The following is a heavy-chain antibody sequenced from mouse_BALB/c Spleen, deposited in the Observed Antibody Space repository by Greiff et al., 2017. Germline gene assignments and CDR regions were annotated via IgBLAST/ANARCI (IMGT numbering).Heavy chain of an antibody. CDR3: ARYYGSPGDD. CDR1: GFTFSDYY. Sequence: DVKLVESGGGLVKPGGSLKLSCAASGFTFSDYYMYWVRQTPEKRLEWVATISDGGSYTYYPDSVKGRFTISRDNAKNNLYLQMSSLKSEDTAMYYCARYYGSPGDDWGQGTSVTVSS. D-gene: IGHD1-1*01. CDR2: ISDGGSYT. V-gene: IGHV5-4*02. J-gene: IGHJ4*01.